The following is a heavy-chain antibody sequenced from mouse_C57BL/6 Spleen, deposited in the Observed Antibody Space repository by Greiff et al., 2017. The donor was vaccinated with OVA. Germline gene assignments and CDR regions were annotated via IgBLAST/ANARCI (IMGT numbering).Heavy chain of an antibody. V-gene: IGHV3-8*01. J-gene: IGHJ1*03. CDR2: ISYSGST. CDR3: ARYGYYGSSPYWYFDV. Sequence: DVQLVESGPGLAKPSQTLSLTCSVTGYSITSDYWNWIRKFPGNKLEYMGYISYSGSTYYNPSLKSRISITRDTSKNQYYLQLNSVTTEDTATYYCARYGYYGSSPYWYFDVWGTGTTVTVSS. D-gene: IGHD1-1*01. CDR1: GYSITSDY.